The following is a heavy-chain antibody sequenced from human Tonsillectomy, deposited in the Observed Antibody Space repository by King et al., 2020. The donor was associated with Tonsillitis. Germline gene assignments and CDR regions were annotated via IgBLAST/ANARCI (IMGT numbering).Heavy chain of an antibody. J-gene: IGHJ4*02. D-gene: IGHD6-19*01. CDR1: GFTFSDYY. CDR2: ISSSGGYT. V-gene: IGHV3-11*06. CDR3: ARPLFGEQWRVPFDC. Sequence: VQLVESGGGLVEPGGSLRLSCAASGFTFSDYYMSWVRQAPGKGLEWVSYISSSGGYTNYADSVKGRFTISRDNAKNSLYLQMNSLRAEDTAVYYCARPLFGEQWRVPFDCWGQGTLVTVAS.